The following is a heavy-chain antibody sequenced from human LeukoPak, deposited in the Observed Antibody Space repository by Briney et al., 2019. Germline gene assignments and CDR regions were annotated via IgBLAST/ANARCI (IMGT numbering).Heavy chain of an antibody. CDR1: GGSISSYY. J-gene: IGHJ5*02. CDR3: ARGMYYDFWSGKNWFDP. D-gene: IGHD3-3*01. V-gene: IGHV4-59*01. Sequence: PSETLSLTCTVSGGSISSYYWSWIRQPPGKGLEWIGYIYYSGSTNYNPSLKSRVTISVDTSKDQFSLKLSSVTAADTAVYYCARGMYYDFWSGKNWFDPWGQGTLVTVSS. CDR2: IYYSGST.